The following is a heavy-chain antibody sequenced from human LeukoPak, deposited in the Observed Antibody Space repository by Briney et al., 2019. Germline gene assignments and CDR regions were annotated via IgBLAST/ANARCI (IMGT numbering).Heavy chain of an antibody. V-gene: IGHV1-18*01. CDR1: GYTFTSYG. CDR3: ARDAQPYSSSPYYMDV. Sequence: APVKVSCKASGYTFTSYGISWVRQAPGQGLEWMGWISAYNGNTNYAQKLQGRVTMTTDTSTSTAYMELRSLRSDDTAVYYCARDAQPYSSSPYYMDVWGKGTTVTVSS. D-gene: IGHD6-13*01. CDR2: ISAYNGNT. J-gene: IGHJ6*03.